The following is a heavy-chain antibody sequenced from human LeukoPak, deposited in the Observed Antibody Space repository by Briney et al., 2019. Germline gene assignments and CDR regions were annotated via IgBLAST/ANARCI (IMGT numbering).Heavy chain of an antibody. CDR3: ARDTNFKPNLGYYGSGLFDY. V-gene: IGHV3-30-3*01. D-gene: IGHD3-10*01. Sequence: GGSLRLSCAASGFTFSSYAMHRVRQAPGKGLEWVAVISYDGSNKYYADSVKGRFTISRDNSKNTLYLQMNSLRAEDTAVYYCARDTNFKPNLGYYGSGLFDYWGQGTLVTVSS. CDR2: ISYDGSNK. J-gene: IGHJ4*02. CDR1: GFTFSSYA.